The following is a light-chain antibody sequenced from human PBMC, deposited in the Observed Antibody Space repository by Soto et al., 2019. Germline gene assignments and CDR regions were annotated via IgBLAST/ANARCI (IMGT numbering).Light chain of an antibody. CDR2: GAS. CDR3: QQYGISPFT. J-gene: IGKJ3*01. CDR1: QSVTGSY. V-gene: IGKV3-20*01. Sequence: EIVLTQSPGTLSLSPGERATLSCRASQSVTGSYLAWYQQKPGQAPRLLIYGASSRATGIPDRFSCSGSGTDFTLTISRLEPEDFAVYYCQQYGISPFTFGPGTKVDIK.